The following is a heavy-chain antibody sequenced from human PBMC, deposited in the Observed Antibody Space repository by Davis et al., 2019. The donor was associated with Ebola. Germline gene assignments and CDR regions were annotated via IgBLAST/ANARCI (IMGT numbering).Heavy chain of an antibody. CDR3: ATSSDNSAWYLDY. CDR2: IFHSGNT. J-gene: IGHJ4*02. CDR1: GGSISNSYW. V-gene: IGHV4-4*02. Sequence: SETLSLTCTVSGGSISNSYWWSWVRQPPGKGLEWIGEIFHSGNTNYNPSLKSRVTISVDESKNQFSLKLSSVSAADTAVYYCATSSDNSAWYLDYWGQGTLVTVSS. D-gene: IGHD6-19*01.